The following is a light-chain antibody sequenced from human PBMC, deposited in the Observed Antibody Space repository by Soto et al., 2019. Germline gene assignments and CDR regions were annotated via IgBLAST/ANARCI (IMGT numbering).Light chain of an antibody. CDR2: LNSDGSH. Sequence: QPVLTQSPSASASLGASVKLTCTLSSGHSSYAIAWHQQQPEKGPRYLMKLNSDGSHSKGDGIPDRFSGSSSGAERYLTISSLQSEDEANYYWQTWGNGIRVFGGGTKLTVL. V-gene: IGLV4-69*01. CDR1: SGHSSYA. J-gene: IGLJ2*01. CDR3: QTWGNGIRV.